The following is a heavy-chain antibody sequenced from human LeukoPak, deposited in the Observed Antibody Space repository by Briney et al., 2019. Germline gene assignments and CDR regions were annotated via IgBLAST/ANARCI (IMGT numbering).Heavy chain of an antibody. D-gene: IGHD1-26*01. CDR3: ARSRVGATTFDY. V-gene: IGHV4-59*11. CDR1: GGSISSHY. J-gene: IGHJ4*02. CDR2: IYYSGST. Sequence: SETLSLTCTVSGGSISSHYWSWIRQPPGKGLEWIGYIYYSGSTNYNPSLKSRVTISVDTSKNQFSLKLSSVTAADTAVYYCARSRVGATTFDYWGQGTLVTVSS.